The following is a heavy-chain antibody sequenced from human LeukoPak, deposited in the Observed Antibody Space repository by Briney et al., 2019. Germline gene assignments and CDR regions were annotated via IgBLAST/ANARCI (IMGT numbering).Heavy chain of an antibody. Sequence: PSETLSLTCTVSGGSISSGGYYWSWIRQHPGTGLEWIGYIYYSGSTYYNPSLKSRVTISVDTSKNQFSLKLSSVTAADTAVYYCARWTVEYSSSSTALDYWGQGTLVTVSS. CDR1: GGSISSGGYY. D-gene: IGHD6-6*01. J-gene: IGHJ4*02. CDR2: IYYSGST. V-gene: IGHV4-31*03. CDR3: ARWTVEYSSSSTALDY.